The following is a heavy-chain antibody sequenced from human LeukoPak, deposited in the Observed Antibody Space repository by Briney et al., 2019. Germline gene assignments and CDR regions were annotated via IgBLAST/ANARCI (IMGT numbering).Heavy chain of an antibody. V-gene: IGHV3-23*01. Sequence: GGSLRLSCAASGFTFSSYAMSWVRQAPGEGLEWVSAISGSGGSTYYADSVKGRFTISRNNSKNTLYLQMNSLRAEDTAVYYCAKDPTTVTKYRGGETDYWGQGTLVTVSS. CDR1: GFTFSSYA. J-gene: IGHJ4*02. CDR2: ISGSGGST. D-gene: IGHD4-17*01. CDR3: AKDPTTVTKYRGGETDY.